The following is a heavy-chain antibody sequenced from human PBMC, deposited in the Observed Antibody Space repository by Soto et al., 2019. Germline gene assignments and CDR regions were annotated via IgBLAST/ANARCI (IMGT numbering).Heavy chain of an antibody. CDR3: ASAMTMGWSPQGY. Sequence: PGGSLRLSCAASGFTFGAYTMTWVRQAPGKGLEWVSSISAGNTCIDYADAVKGRFIISRDNAKNSVYLQINRLRSEDTALYYCASAMTMGWSPQGYWGQGTPVTVSS. V-gene: IGHV3-21*04. D-gene: IGHD3-10*01. CDR1: GFTFGAYT. CDR2: ISAGNTCI. J-gene: IGHJ4*02.